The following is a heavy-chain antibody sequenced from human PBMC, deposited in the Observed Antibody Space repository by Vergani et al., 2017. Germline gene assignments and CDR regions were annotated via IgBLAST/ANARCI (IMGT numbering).Heavy chain of an antibody. Sequence: QVQLVQSGAEVKKPGASVKVSCKASGYTFTSYYMHWVRQAPGQGLEWMGIINPSGGSTSYGQKFQGRVTITRDTSTSTVYMELSSLRSEETAVYYCARVWGELLGGSFDYWGQGTLVTVSS. J-gene: IGHJ4*02. V-gene: IGHV1-46*03. D-gene: IGHD1-26*01. CDR3: ARVWGELLGGSFDY. CDR1: GYTFTSYY. CDR2: INPSGGST.